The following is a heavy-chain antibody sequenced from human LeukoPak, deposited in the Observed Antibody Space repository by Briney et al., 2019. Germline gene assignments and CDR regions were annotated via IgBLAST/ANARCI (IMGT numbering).Heavy chain of an antibody. D-gene: IGHD3-16*02. Sequence: ASVKVSCEASGYIFTSYGIAWVRQARGQGLEWMGWISAYNGYASYPESLQGRVTMTTDTSTKTAYMELRSLRSDDTAVYYCARYRLSDSPINWFDPWGQGTLVTVSS. CDR2: ISAYNGYA. CDR3: ARYRLSDSPINWFDP. CDR1: GYIFTSYG. V-gene: IGHV1-18*01. J-gene: IGHJ5*02.